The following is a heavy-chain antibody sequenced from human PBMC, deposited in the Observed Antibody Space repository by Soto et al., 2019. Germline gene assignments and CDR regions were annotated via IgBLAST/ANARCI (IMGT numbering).Heavy chain of an antibody. CDR2: VSGDTGNT. D-gene: IGHD3-3*01. J-gene: IGHJ6*02. Sequence: GGSLRLSCTASGFTFGDYAMTWVRQAPGKGLEWVSTVSGDTGNTHYADSVKGRFTISGDNSKSTLYLQMDSLRGEDTAVYYCAKATNFGVGPDYYYYYGMDVWCQGTTVTVSS. CDR1: GFTFGDYA. V-gene: IGHV3-23*01. CDR3: AKATNFGVGPDYYYYYGMDV.